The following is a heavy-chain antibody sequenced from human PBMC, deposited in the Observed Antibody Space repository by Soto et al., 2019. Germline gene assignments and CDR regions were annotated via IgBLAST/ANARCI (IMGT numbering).Heavy chain of an antibody. CDR2: ITTSGARP. CDR3: AKGGGGDHGD. D-gene: IGHD2-21*02. CDR1: GFTFSSSD. Sequence: EVQLLDSGGGLVQPGGSLRLSCEASGFTFSSSDMCWVRQAPGKGLEWISSITTSGARPFYADSVKGRFTISRDNSKNTLYLQMNSLRVDDTAVYFCAKGGGGDHGDWGQGTPVAVSS. J-gene: IGHJ4*02. V-gene: IGHV3-23*01.